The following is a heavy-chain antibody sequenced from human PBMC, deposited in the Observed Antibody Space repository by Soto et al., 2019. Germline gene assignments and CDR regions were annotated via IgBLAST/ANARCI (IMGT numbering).Heavy chain of an antibody. CDR1: GFTFSSYW. V-gene: IGHV3-7*01. CDR3: ARDRYSYYDFWSGSLPYYYFGMDV. J-gene: IGHJ6*02. D-gene: IGHD3-3*01. CDR2: IKQDGSEK. Sequence: EVQLVESGGGLVQPGGSLRLSCAASGFTFSSYWMSWVRQAPGKGLEWVANIKQDGSEKYYVDSVKGRFTISRDNAKNPLYLQMNSLRAEDTAVYYCARDRYSYYDFWSGSLPYYYFGMDVWGQGTTVTVSS.